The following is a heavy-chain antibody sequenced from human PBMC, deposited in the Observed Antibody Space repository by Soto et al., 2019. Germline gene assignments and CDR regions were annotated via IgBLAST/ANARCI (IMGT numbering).Heavy chain of an antibody. J-gene: IGHJ4*02. CDR2: ISAHGSNK. CDR1: GFTFSSHA. V-gene: IGHV3-30-3*01. Sequence: QVQLVESGGGVVQPGRSLRLSCAVSGFTFSSHAMHWVRQAPGKGLERVALISAHGSNKYYADSVKGRFTTSRDNSKNTLYLQMNSLRVEDTAVYYCARDDEGGSDCDLGYWGQGALVTVSS. CDR3: ARDDEGGSDCDLGY. D-gene: IGHD1-26*01.